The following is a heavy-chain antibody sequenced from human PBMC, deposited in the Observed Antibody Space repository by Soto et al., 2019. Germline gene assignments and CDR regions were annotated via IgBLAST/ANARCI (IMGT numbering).Heavy chain of an antibody. V-gene: IGHV1-69*13. Sequence: ASVKVSCKASGGTFSSYAISWVRQAPGQGLEWMGGIIPIFGTANYAQKFQGRVTITADESTSTAYMELSSLRSEDTAVYYCAGLPQVSLPAALGEPSAWNPRDYYYYGMDVWGQGTTVTVSS. CDR2: IIPIFGTA. D-gene: IGHD2-2*01. CDR3: AGLPQVSLPAALGEPSAWNPRDYYYYGMDV. J-gene: IGHJ6*02. CDR1: GGTFSSYA.